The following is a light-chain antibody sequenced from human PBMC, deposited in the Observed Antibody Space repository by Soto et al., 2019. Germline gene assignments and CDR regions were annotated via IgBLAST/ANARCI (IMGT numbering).Light chain of an antibody. Sequence: QAVVTQPASVSGSPGQSITISCTGTSSDVGGYNYVSWCQQHPGKAPKLMIYDVSNRPSGVSNRFSGSKSGNTASLTISGLQAEDEADYYCSSYTSSSTVVFGGGTKVTVL. V-gene: IGLV2-14*01. CDR1: SSDVGGYNY. CDR3: SSYTSSSTVV. CDR2: DVS. J-gene: IGLJ2*01.